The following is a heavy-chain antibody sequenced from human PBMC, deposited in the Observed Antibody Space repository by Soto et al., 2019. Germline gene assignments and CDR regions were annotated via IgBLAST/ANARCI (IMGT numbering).Heavy chain of an antibody. CDR3: VRSRQMESGNDYGLDV. CDR1: GVSLNTADTW. CDR2: YHSGGST. Sequence: QVQLQESGSGLVKPSQSLSLTCTVSGVSLNTADTWWSWIRQSPGKGLEFIGYYHSGGSTYYDVSSRSRVIISADTSNSQFSLKSSSVTVADTAVYFCVRSRQMESGNDYGLDVWGQGTTVTVSS. D-gene: IGHD1-1*01. J-gene: IGHJ6*02. V-gene: IGHV4-30-4*01.